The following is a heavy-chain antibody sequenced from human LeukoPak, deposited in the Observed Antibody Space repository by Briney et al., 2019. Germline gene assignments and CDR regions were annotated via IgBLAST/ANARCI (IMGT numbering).Heavy chain of an antibody. CDR2: IKNKADGGTS. J-gene: IGHJ4*02. CDR3: TTPPAAIAL. D-gene: IGHD2-2*01. Sequence: PGGSLRLSCAASGFIFSKAYINWVRQPPGKGLEWVGRIKNKADGGTSEHATPVKGRFTISRDDSKDTVYLQMNNLKIEDTGVYYCTTPPAAIALWGQGTPVTVSP. V-gene: IGHV3-15*07. CDR1: GFIFSKAY.